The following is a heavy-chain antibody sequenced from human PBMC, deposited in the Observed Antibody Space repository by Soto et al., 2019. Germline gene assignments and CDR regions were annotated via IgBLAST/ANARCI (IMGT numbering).Heavy chain of an antibody. Sequence: GGSLRLSCAASGFTFSSYSMNWVRQAPGKGLEWVTSISSSSSYIYYADSVKGRFTISRDNAKNSLYLQMNSLRAEDTAVYYCARERSQVSAAAELGPYYYGMDVWGQGTTVTVSS. CDR1: GFTFSSYS. CDR3: ARERSQVSAAAELGPYYYGMDV. D-gene: IGHD7-27*01. V-gene: IGHV3-21*01. CDR2: ISSSSSYI. J-gene: IGHJ6*02.